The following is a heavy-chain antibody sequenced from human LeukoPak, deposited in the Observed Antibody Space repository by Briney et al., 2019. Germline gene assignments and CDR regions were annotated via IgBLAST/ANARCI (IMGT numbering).Heavy chain of an antibody. D-gene: IGHD1-1*01. J-gene: IGHJ2*01. CDR3: ARDWERLGWVYFDL. CDR2: MPYDGNNK. Sequence: GGSLRLSCAASGFTFSSHGTHWVRQGPGKGLEWVAFMPYDGNNKYYADSVKGRFTISRDNSKNTLNLQMNSLRPEDTAVYYCARDWERLGWVYFDLWGRGTLVTVSS. CDR1: GFTFSSHG. V-gene: IGHV3-30*02.